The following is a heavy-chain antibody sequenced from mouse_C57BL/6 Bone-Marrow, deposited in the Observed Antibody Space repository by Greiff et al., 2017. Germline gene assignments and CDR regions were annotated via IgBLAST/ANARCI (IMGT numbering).Heavy chain of an antibody. Sequence: VQLQQPGAELVRPGSSVTLSCKASGYTFTSYWMHWVKQRPIHGLEWIGNIDPSDSDTYYNQQFKDKATLTVDKSSSTAYMQLSSLTSEESAVYYGARTGGYCWYFDVWGTGTTVTVSS. CDR2: IDPSDSDT. D-gene: IGHD1-1*02. J-gene: IGHJ1*03. CDR1: GYTFTSYW. CDR3: ARTGGYCWYFDV. V-gene: IGHV1-52*01.